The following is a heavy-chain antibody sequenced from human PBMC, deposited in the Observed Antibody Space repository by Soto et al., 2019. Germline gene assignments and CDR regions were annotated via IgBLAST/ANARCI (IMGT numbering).Heavy chain of an antibody. J-gene: IGHJ4*02. CDR1: GFTFSSYE. Sequence: GGSLRLSCAASGFTFSSYEMNWVRQAPGKGLEWVSYISSSGSTIYYADSVKGRFTISRDNAKNSLYLQMNSLRAEDTAVYYCARDRDYYDSSGYCDYWGQGTLVTVSS. D-gene: IGHD3-22*01. CDR2: ISSSGSTI. CDR3: ARDRDYYDSSGYCDY. V-gene: IGHV3-48*03.